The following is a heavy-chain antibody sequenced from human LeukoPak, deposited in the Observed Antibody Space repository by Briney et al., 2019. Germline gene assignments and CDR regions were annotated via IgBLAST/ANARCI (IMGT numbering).Heavy chain of an antibody. CDR3: ARAVISFGAAVAKGFDC. V-gene: IGHV4-59*01. J-gene: IGHJ4*02. CDR1: GGSISSYY. D-gene: IGHD3-16*01. CDR2: IYYSGST. Sequence: SETLSLTCTVSGGSISSYYWSWIRQPPGKGLEWIGYIYYSGSTDYNPSLKSRVTMSLDTSKNQFSLKLSSVTAADTAVNYCARAVISFGAAVAKGFDCWGQGTLVTVSS.